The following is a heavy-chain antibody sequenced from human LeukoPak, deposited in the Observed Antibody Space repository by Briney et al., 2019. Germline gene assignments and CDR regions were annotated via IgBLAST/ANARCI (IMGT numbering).Heavy chain of an antibody. J-gene: IGHJ4*02. Sequence: MTSENLSLTCTVSGGSISSYYWSWIRQPAGKGLEWIGRIYTSGSTNYNPSLRRRVTMSVDTSKHQFSLKLSSVTAADTAVYYCARNGDRGSSDYWGQGTLVTVSS. CDR1: GGSISSYY. D-gene: IGHD6-13*01. CDR2: IYTSGST. V-gene: IGHV4-4*07. CDR3: ARNGDRGSSDY.